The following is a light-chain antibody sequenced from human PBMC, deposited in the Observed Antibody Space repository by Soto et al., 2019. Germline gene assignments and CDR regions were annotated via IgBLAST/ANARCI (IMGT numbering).Light chain of an antibody. V-gene: IGKV1-5*01. J-gene: IGKJ1*01. Sequence: IQMTQSPYTLSASVGDRVTITCRASQSVRSWLAWYQQKPGRAPKFLIYDASSLESGVPSRFSGSRSGTECTLTISSLQPEDFATYYCQKYNSAPWTLGQGTKVDIK. CDR2: DAS. CDR1: QSVRSW. CDR3: QKYNSAPWT.